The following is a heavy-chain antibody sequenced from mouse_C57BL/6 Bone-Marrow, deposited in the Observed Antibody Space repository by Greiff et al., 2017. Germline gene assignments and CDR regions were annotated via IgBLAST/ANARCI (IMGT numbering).Heavy chain of an antibody. CDR2: IYPGSGST. CDR1: GYTFTSYW. CDR3: ARYRTAQATVAY. D-gene: IGHD3-2*02. V-gene: IGHV1-55*01. Sequence: QVQLQQPGAELVKPGASVKMSCKASGYTFTSYWITWVKQRPGQGLEWIGDIYPGSGSTNYNEKFKSKATLTVDTSSSTAYMQLSSLTSEDSAVYYCARYRTAQATVAYWGQGTLVTVSA. J-gene: IGHJ3*01.